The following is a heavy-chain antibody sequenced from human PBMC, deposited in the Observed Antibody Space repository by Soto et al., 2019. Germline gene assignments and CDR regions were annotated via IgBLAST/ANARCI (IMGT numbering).Heavy chain of an antibody. CDR2: IYYSGST. Sequence: SETLSLTCTVSGGSISSDDYYWSGIRQPPGKGLEWIGYIYYSGSTYDNPSLKSRFTISVDTSKNQFSLRLSSATAADTAVYYCASYSAYDYVAFDIWGQGTMVTVSS. CDR1: GGSISSDDYY. D-gene: IGHD5-12*01. V-gene: IGHV4-30-4*01. CDR3: ASYSAYDYVAFDI. J-gene: IGHJ3*02.